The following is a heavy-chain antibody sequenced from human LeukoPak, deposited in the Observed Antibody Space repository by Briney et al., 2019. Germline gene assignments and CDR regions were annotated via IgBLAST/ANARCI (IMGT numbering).Heavy chain of an antibody. CDR2: INHSGST. Sequence: SETLSLTCAVYGGSFSGYYWSWIRQPPGKGLEWIGEINHSGSTNYNPSLKSRVTISVDTSKNQFSLKLSSVTAADTAVYYCARRLVGGARWFDPWGQGTLVTVSS. D-gene: IGHD6-19*01. CDR1: GGSFSGYY. V-gene: IGHV4-34*01. CDR3: ARRLVGGARWFDP. J-gene: IGHJ5*02.